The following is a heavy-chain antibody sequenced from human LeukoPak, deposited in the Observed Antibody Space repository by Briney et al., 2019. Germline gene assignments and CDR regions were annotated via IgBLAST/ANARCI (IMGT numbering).Heavy chain of an antibody. CDR1: GFTFSDYY. J-gene: IGHJ6*03. V-gene: IGHV3-7*01. Sequence: PGGSLRLSCAASGFTFSDYYMSWVRQAPGKGLEWVANIKQDGSEKYYVDSVKGRFTISRDNAKNSLYLQMNSLRAEDTAVYYCAREGGYYYYMDVWGKGTTVTVSS. D-gene: IGHD2-15*01. CDR3: AREGGYYYYMDV. CDR2: IKQDGSEK.